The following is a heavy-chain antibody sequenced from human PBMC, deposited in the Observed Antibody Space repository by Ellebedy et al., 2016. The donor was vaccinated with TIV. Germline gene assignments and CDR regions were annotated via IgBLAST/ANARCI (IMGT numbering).Heavy chain of an antibody. D-gene: IGHD3-22*01. Sequence: PGGSLRLSCAAPGFTFSDYYMSWIRQAPGKGLEWVSYISSSGSTIYYADSVEGRFIISRDNSKRTLYLQMNSLRAEDTAVYYCAKGRGGGSDSSAPRYYFDYWGLGTLVTVSS. CDR2: ISSSGSTI. J-gene: IGHJ4*02. V-gene: IGHV3-11*01. CDR1: GFTFSDYY. CDR3: AKGRGGGSDSSAPRYYFDY.